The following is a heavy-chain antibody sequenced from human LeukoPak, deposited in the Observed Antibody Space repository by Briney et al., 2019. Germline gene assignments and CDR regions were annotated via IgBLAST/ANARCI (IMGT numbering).Heavy chain of an antibody. V-gene: IGHV4-59*07. J-gene: IGHJ3*02. CDR1: GGSISTYY. CDR2: IYYSGNT. Sequence: SDTLSLTCTVSGGSISTYYWSWIRQPPGKGLEWIGYIYYSGNTNCNPSLKSRVTISVDTSKNQFSLQLSSVTAADTAVYYCARVGSYAFDIWGQGTMVTVSS. D-gene: IGHD1-26*01. CDR3: ARVGSYAFDI.